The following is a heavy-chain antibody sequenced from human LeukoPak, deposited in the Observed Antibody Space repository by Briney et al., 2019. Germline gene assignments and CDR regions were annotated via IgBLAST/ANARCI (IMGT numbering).Heavy chain of an antibody. Sequence: GGSLRLSCTASGFTLSNFAMHWVRQSPDKGLQYVSAISTNGSRTFYADSVKGRFTISRDNSKNTLYLQMASLRDEDMGVYYCARVGPATAFDYWGQGTQVTVSS. CDR3: ARVGPATAFDY. CDR1: GFTLSNFA. J-gene: IGHJ4*02. CDR2: ISTNGSRT. V-gene: IGHV3-64*02.